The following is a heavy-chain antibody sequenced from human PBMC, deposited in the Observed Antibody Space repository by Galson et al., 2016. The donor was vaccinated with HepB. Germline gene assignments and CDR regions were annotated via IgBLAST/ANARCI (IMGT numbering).Heavy chain of an antibody. Sequence: SVKVSCKASGYTLTSYYMHWVRQAPGQGLEWMGVISPTGGTTTYAQRFQGRITITRDRSTSTVYMEMSSLRSEDTALYYCARAPLWGLARFDLWGQGTLVTV. J-gene: IGHJ5*02. V-gene: IGHV1-46*01. CDR3: ARAPLWGLARFDL. D-gene: IGHD2-21*02. CDR2: ISPTGGTT. CDR1: GYTLTSYY.